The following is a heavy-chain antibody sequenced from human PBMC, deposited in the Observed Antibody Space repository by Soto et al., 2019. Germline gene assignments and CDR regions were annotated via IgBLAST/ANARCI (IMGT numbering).Heavy chain of an antibody. CDR3: ARGRQALTKYQLPNPNYYYYGMDV. V-gene: IGHV4-61*01. Sequence: PSETLSLTCTVSGGSVSSGNYYWSWIRQPPGKGLEWIGYFYYTGSINYNPSLKSRVTISIDASKNQFSLGLSSVTAADTAVYYCARGRQALTKYQLPNPNYYYYGMDVWGQGTTVTVSS. D-gene: IGHD2-2*01. CDR2: FYYTGSI. CDR1: GGSVSSGNYY. J-gene: IGHJ6*02.